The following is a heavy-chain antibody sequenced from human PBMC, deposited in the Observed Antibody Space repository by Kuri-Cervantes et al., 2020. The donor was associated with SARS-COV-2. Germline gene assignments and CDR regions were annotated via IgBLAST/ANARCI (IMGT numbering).Heavy chain of an antibody. CDR2: IWYDGSNK. D-gene: IGHD3-22*01. J-gene: IGHJ4*02. CDR1: GFTFSSYG. Sequence: LSLTCAASGFTFSSYGMHWVRQAPGKGLEWVAVIWYDGSNKYYADSVKGRFTISRDNSKNTLYLQMNSLRAEDTAVYYCAKEGYYYDSSGYYLFDYWGQGTLVTVSS. V-gene: IGHV3-33*06. CDR3: AKEGYYYDSSGYYLFDY.